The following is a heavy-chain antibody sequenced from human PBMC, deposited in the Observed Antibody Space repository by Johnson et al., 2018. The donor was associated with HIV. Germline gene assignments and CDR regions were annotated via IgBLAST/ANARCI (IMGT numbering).Heavy chain of an antibody. V-gene: IGHV3-20*04. CDR2: INWNGGRT. CDR1: GFSVSSNY. Sequence: VQLVESGGGLVQPGGSLRLSCAASGFSVSSNYMSWVRQAPGKGLEWVSGINWNGGRTGYADSVKGRFTISRDNAKNSLYLQMNRLRAEDTALYYCARVTGFTILTVNKGISNDAFDIWGRGTVVTVSS. D-gene: IGHD3-9*01. J-gene: IGHJ3*02. CDR3: ARVTGFTILTVNKGISNDAFDI.